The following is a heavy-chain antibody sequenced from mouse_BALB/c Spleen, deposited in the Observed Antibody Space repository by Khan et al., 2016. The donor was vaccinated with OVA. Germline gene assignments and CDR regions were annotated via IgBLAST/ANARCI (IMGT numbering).Heavy chain of an antibody. Sequence: EVQLQESGPGLVKPSQSLSLTCTVTGYSITSGYAWNWIRQFPGNKLEWMGYISYSDFTNYNPSLKSRISITRDTSKNQFFLQLSSVTTEDTATXYCARSNYYGYFFDYWGQGAPLTVSS. D-gene: IGHD1-1*01. CDR3: ARSNYYGYFFDY. J-gene: IGHJ2*01. V-gene: IGHV3-2*02. CDR2: ISYSDFT. CDR1: GYSITSGYA.